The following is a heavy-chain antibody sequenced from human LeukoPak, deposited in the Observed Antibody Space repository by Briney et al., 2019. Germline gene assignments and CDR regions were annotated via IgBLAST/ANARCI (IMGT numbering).Heavy chain of an antibody. V-gene: IGHV3-23*01. CDR1: GFTFTTYA. D-gene: IGHD6-13*01. CDR3: ALAPGITAAYFDY. J-gene: IGHJ4*02. CDR2: ISGRGVST. Sequence: GGSLRLSCVASGFTFTTYAMNWVRQAPGKGLEWVSTISGRGVSTYYADSVKGRFTISRDISRSTLYLQLNSLRAEDTAVYYCALAPGITAAYFDYWGQGTLVTVSS.